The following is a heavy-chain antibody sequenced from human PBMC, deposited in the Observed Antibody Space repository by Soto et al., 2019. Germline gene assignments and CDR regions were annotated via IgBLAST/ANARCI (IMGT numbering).Heavy chain of an antibody. V-gene: IGHV1-69*13. J-gene: IGHJ6*02. D-gene: IGHD3-3*01. Sequence: SVKVSCKASGVPFSSYALSWVRQAPGQGLEWMGGIIPIFGTANYAQKFQGRVTITADESTSTAYMELNSLRTEDTALYYCAKDSDFWSGPYYYYGMDVWGQGTTVTVSS. CDR3: AKDSDFWSGPYYYYGMDV. CDR1: GVPFSSYA. CDR2: IIPIFGTA.